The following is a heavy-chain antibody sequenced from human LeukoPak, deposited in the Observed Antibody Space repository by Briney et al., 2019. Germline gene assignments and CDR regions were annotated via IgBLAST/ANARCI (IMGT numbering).Heavy chain of an antibody. CDR1: GFTFTSYG. J-gene: IGHJ4*02. CDR3: ARAMSIAARLQTIFDY. CDR2: INHSGST. Sequence: PGGTLRLSCEASGFTFTSYGMSWVRQAPGKGLEWIGEINHSGSTNYNPSLKSRVTISVDTSKNQFSLKLSSVTAADTAVYYCARAMSIAARLQTIFDYWGQGTLVTVSS. D-gene: IGHD6-6*01. V-gene: IGHV4-34*01.